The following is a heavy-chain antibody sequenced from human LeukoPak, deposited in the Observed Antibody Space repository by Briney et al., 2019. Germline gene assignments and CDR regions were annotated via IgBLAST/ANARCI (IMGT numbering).Heavy chain of an antibody. Sequence: AGSLRLSCAASGFTFSSYAMSWVRQAPGKGLEWISAISGNGRTTYYAESVKGRFTISRDNSKNTLYLQMNSLRAEDTAVYYCAKEGYSSSWNADFDYWGQGTLVTVSS. D-gene: IGHD6-13*01. CDR1: GFTFSSYA. CDR3: AKEGYSSSWNADFDY. CDR2: ISGNGRTT. J-gene: IGHJ4*02. V-gene: IGHV3-23*01.